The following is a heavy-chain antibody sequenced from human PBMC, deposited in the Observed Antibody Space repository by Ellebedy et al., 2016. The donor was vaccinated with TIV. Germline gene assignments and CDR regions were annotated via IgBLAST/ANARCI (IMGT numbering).Heavy chain of an antibody. D-gene: IGHD6-13*01. CDR2: IYYSGST. Sequence: MPSETLSLTCTVSGGSISSGGYYWSWIRQHPGKGLEWIGYIYYSGSTYYNPSLKSRVTISVDTSKNQFSLKLSSVAAADTAVYYCARGGYSSSWRGGNWFDPWGQGTLVTVSS. V-gene: IGHV4-31*03. CDR3: ARGGYSSSWRGGNWFDP. J-gene: IGHJ5*02. CDR1: GGSISSGGYY.